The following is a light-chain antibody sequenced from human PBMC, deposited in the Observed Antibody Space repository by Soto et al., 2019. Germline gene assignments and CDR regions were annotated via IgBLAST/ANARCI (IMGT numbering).Light chain of an antibody. CDR2: QTS. J-gene: IGKJ1*01. CDR1: QYINTR. V-gene: IGKV3-11*01. CDR3: HQRQGWPRT. Sequence: EIVLTQSPATLSSFPGDRVTLSCRPSQYINTRLAWYQHRPGQAPRLLIYQTSLRAAGIPARFSASGSGTDFTLTISDVQPEDFALYYCHQRQGWPRTFGQGTKLDIK.